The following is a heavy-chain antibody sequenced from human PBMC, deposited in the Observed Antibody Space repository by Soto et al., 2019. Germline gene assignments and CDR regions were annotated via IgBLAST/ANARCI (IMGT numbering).Heavy chain of an antibody. V-gene: IGHV5-51*01. CDR2: IYPGDSDT. CDR3: ARQEITAAGSSGWFDP. CDR1: GYTFTAYW. J-gene: IGHJ5*02. Sequence: GESLKISCKGSGYTFTAYWIGLVRQLPGKGLEWMGIIYPGDSDTRYSPSFQGQVTISAYKSISTAYLQWSSLKASDTAMYYCARQEITAAGSSGWFDPWGQGTLVTVSS. D-gene: IGHD6-13*01.